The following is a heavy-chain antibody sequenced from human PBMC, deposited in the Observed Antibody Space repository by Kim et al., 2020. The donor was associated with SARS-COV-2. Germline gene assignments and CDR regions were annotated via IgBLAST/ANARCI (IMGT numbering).Heavy chain of an antibody. CDR1: GFMFTNYW. V-gene: IGHV3-7*01. J-gene: IGHJ4*02. CDR3: ARDGVRGINSLGK. CDR2: IKYDGTEK. D-gene: IGHD3-10*01. Sequence: GGSLRLSCAASGFMFTNYWMSWVRQAPGRGLEWVANIKYDGTEKYYADAVKGRFTISRDNAKKSVFLQMNSLRVEDSALYYCARDGVRGINSLGKWAQGTLVTVSS.